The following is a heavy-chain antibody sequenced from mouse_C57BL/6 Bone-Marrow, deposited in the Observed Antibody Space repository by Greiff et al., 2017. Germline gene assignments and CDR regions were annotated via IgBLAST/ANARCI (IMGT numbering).Heavy chain of an antibody. V-gene: IGHV1-81*01. J-gene: IGHJ1*03. CDR2: IYPRSGNT. D-gene: IGHD1-1*01. Sequence: VQLQESGAELARPGASVKLSCKASGYTFTSYGISWVKQRTGQGLEWIGEIYPRSGNTYYNEKFKGKATLTADKSSSTAYMELRSLTFEDSAVYFCARLYYYGSDWYFAVWGTGTTVTVSA. CDR1: GYTFTSYG. CDR3: ARLYYYGSDWYFAV.